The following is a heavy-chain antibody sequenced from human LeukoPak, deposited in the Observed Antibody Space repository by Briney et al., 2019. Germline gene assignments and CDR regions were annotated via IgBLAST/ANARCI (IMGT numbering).Heavy chain of an antibody. J-gene: IGHJ4*02. CDR2: ISSSGSTI. CDR3: VRELAT. V-gene: IGHV3-48*01. Sequence: QPGGSLRLSCAGSGFSFNTYRMNWIRQAPGKGLEWISYISSSGSTIYYADSVKGRFTISRDNAKNSLYLQMNSLRAEDTAAYYCVRELATWGQGTLVTVSS. D-gene: IGHD6-6*01. CDR1: GFSFNTYR.